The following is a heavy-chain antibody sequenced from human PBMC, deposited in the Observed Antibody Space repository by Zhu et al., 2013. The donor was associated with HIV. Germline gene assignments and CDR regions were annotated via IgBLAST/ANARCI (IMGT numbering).Heavy chain of an antibody. D-gene: IGHD7-27*01. V-gene: IGHV1-69*06. CDR3: ARGPGDDYYYMDV. CDR2: IIPIFGSA. CDR1: GGTFSNYT. J-gene: IGHJ6*03. Sequence: QVQLVQSGAEVKKPGSSVKVSCKASGGTFSNYTITWVRQAPGQGPEWMGGIIPIFGSANYAQKFQGRVTITRNTSLRTVYMELSRLRSDDTAVYYCARGPGDDYYYMDVWGKGTTVTVSS.